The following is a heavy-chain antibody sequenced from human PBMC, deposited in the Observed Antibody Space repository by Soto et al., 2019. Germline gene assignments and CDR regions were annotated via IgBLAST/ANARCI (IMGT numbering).Heavy chain of an antibody. CDR3: ARGQYYVMDV. CDR1: GFTFSNYD. J-gene: IGHJ6*02. V-gene: IGHV3-48*02. Sequence: EVQLVESGGGLVQPGGSLRLSCTASGFTFSNYDYAMNWVRQAPGKGLEWVAYISGTSGTIYYADSLTGRFTISRDNAKNSLYLQMNSLRDEDTAVYYCARGQYYVMDVWGQGTTVTVSS. CDR2: ISGTSGTI.